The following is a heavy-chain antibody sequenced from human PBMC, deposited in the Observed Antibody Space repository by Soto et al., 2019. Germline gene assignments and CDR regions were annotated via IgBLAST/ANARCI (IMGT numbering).Heavy chain of an antibody. CDR2: IYYSGST. CDR1: GGSISSYY. CDR3: AREVMTSFRIWFDP. J-gene: IGHJ5*02. Sequence: SETLSLTCTVSGGSISSYYWSWIRQPPGKGLEWIGYIYYSGSTNYNPSLKSRVTISVDTSKNQFSLKLSSVTAADTAVYYCAREVMTSFRIWFDPWGQGTLVTVSS. D-gene: IGHD3-16*01. V-gene: IGHV4-59*12.